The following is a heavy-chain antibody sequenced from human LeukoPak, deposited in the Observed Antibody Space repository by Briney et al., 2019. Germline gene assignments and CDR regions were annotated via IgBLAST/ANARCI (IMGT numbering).Heavy chain of an antibody. CDR3: AKDGRSGAPSDR. D-gene: IGHD3-3*01. V-gene: IGHV3-23*01. CDR1: GFTVYNFA. J-gene: IGHJ5*02. CDR2: ITGGGGST. Sequence: GGSLRLSCVASGFTVYNFAMSWVRQAPGKGLEWVSLITGGGGSTDYADSVKGRFTISRDNSKNTLYLQMNSLRVEDTATYYCAKDGRSGAPSDRWGQGTVLTVSS.